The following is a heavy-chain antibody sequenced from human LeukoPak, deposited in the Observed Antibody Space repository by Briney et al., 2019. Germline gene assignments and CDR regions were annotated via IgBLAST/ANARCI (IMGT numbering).Heavy chain of an antibody. D-gene: IGHD2-15*01. V-gene: IGHV3-66*01. CDR2: IYSGGSR. CDR1: GFTVSSAY. CDR3: ARVPPRPGRGPADY. J-gene: IGHJ4*02. Sequence: PGGSLRLSCAASGFTVSSAYMSWVRQAPGKGLEWVSVIYSGGSRNYADSVRGRFTISRDMSKNTLSLEMNSLRAEDTAVYYCARVPPRPGRGPADYWGQGTLVTVSS.